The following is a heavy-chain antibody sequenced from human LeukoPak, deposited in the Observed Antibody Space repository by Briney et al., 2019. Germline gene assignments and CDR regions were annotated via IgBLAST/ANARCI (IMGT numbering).Heavy chain of an antibody. CDR3: ARHGMNGSGSYYMYYFDY. CDR2: INHSGST. CDR1: GGSFSGYY. V-gene: IGHV4-34*01. J-gene: IGHJ4*02. D-gene: IGHD3-10*01. Sequence: SETLSLTCAVYGGSFSGYYWSWIRQPPGKGLEWIGEINHSGSTNYNPSLKSRVTISVDTSKNQFSLKLSSVTAADTAVYYCARHGMNGSGSYYMYYFDYWGQGTLVTVSS.